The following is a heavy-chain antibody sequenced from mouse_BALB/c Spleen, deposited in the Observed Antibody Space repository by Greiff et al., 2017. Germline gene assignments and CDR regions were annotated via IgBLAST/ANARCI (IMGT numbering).Heavy chain of an antibody. CDR2: IDPANGNT. J-gene: IGHJ4*01. CDR1: GFNIKDTY. V-gene: IGHV14-3*02. CDR3: ASWDYGSSYAMDY. D-gene: IGHD1-1*01. Sequence: EVQLVESGAELVKPGASVKLSCTASGFNIKDTYMHWVKQRPEQGLEWIGRIDPANGNTKYDPKFQGKATITADTSSNTAYLQLSSLTSEDTAVYYCASWDYGSSYAMDYWGQGTSVTVSS.